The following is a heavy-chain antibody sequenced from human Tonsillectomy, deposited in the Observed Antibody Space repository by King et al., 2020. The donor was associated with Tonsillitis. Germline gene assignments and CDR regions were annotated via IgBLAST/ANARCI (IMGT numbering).Heavy chain of an antibody. J-gene: IGHJ4*02. Sequence: QLQESGPGLVRPSETLSLTCTVSGGSISSYYWSWIRQPPGKGLEWIGYIYYSGSTNYNPSLKSRVTISVDTSKNQFSLKLSSVTAADTAVYYCARVIAAADPYFDYWGQGTLVTVSS. CDR2: IYYSGST. V-gene: IGHV4-59*01. D-gene: IGHD6-13*01. CDR1: GGSISSYY. CDR3: ARVIAAADPYFDY.